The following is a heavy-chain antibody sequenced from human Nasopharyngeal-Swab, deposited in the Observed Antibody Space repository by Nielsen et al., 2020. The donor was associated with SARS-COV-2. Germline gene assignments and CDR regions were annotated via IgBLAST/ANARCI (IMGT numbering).Heavy chain of an antibody. CDR3: AKPFWSGYYSGDSFDF. CDR2: ISGDGGST. V-gene: IGHV3-43*02. J-gene: IGHJ3*01. Sequence: WIRQPPGKGLEWVSLISGDGGSTYYADSVKGRFTISRDISKNSLYLQMNSLTVEDTALYYCAKPFWSGYYSGDSFDFWGQGTMVTVSS. D-gene: IGHD3-3*01.